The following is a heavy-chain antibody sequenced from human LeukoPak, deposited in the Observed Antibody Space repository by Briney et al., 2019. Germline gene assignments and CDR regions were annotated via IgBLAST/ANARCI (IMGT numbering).Heavy chain of an antibody. Sequence: GGSLRLSCAASGFTFSSYAMSWVRQAPGKGLEWVSAISGSGGSTYYADSVKGRFTISRDNSKNTLYLQMNSLRAEDTAVYYCAPLGGLYSYGIDYWGQGTLVTVSS. V-gene: IGHV3-23*01. J-gene: IGHJ4*02. CDR3: APLGGLYSYGIDY. CDR2: ISGSGGST. D-gene: IGHD5-18*01. CDR1: GFTFSSYA.